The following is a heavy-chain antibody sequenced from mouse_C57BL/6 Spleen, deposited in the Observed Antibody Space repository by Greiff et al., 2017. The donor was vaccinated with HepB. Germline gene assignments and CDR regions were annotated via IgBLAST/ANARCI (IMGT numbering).Heavy chain of an antibody. Sequence: EVNLVESGGGLVKPGGSLKLSCAASGFTFSSYAMSWVRQTPEKRLEWVATISDGGSYTYYPDNVKGRFTISRDNAKNNLYLQMSHLKSEDTAMYYCARGDYYGSSYRYFDVWGTGTTVTVSS. V-gene: IGHV5-4*03. D-gene: IGHD1-1*01. CDR2: ISDGGSYT. J-gene: IGHJ1*03. CDR1: GFTFSSYA. CDR3: ARGDYYGSSYRYFDV.